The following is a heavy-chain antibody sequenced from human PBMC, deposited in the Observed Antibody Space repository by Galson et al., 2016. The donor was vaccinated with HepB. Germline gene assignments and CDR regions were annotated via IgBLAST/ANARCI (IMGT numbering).Heavy chain of an antibody. V-gene: IGHV4-4*02. CDR2: VYHDGNT. CDR1: GGSITTTDW. D-gene: IGHD1-14*01. CDR3: ANHRG. Sequence: SETLSLTCAVSGGSITTTDWWSWVRQPPGKGLEWIGEVYHDGNTFYNPSVGSRVTISIDKSKNEFYLNLRSVTAADTAVFYCANHRGWGQGTLVTVSS. J-gene: IGHJ4*02.